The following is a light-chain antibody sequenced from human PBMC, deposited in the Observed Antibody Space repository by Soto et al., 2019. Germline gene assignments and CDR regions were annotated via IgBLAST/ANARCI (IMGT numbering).Light chain of an antibody. CDR1: QNINNN. J-gene: IGKJ4*01. Sequence: EIVMTQSPATLSVSPGERATLSYRASQNINNNLAWYQQKPGQGPRLLIYGASSRATGIPARFSGSGSGTGFTLTISSLQSEDFAIYYCQQYNNWPLTFGGGTKVEIK. CDR3: QQYNNWPLT. CDR2: GAS. V-gene: IGKV3-15*01.